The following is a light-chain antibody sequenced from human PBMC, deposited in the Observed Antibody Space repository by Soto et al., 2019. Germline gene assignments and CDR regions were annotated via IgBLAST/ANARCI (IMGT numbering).Light chain of an antibody. CDR2: GAS. CDR3: QQYGSSPPLT. J-gene: IGKJ3*01. Sequence: EIALTQSPGTLSLSPGERATLSCRASQSVSSSYLAWYQQKPGQAPRLLIYGASSRATGIPDRFSGSGSGTDFTLTISRLEPEDFAVYYCQQYGSSPPLTFGAGTKVAIK. V-gene: IGKV3-20*01. CDR1: QSVSSSY.